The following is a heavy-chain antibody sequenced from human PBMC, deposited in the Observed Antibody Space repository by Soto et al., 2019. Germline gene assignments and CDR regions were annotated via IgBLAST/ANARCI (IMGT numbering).Heavy chain of an antibody. D-gene: IGHD6-19*01. J-gene: IGHJ4*02. CDR3: ARDGPHPYAVTHY. CDR1: GFTFSSYS. CDR2: ISSSSSYI. Sequence: PGGSLRLSCAASGFTFSSYSMNWVRQAPGKGLEWVSSISSSSSYIYYADSVKGRFAISRDNAKNSLYLQMNSLRAEDTAVYYCARDGPHPYAVTHYWGQGTLVTVSS. V-gene: IGHV3-21*01.